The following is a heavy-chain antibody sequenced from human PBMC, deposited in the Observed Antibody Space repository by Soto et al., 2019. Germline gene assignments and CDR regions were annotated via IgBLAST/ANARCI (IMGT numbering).Heavy chain of an antibody. D-gene: IGHD3-10*01. V-gene: IGHV4-59*08. CDR1: GGSISSYY. CDR3: ARAKGRGDKYYYYYYMDV. CDR2: IYYSGST. Sequence: SETLSLTCTVSGGSISSYYWSWIRQPPGKGLEWIGYIYYSGSTNYNPSLKSRVTISVDTSKNQFSLKLSSVTAADTAVYYCARAKGRGDKYYYYYYMDVWGKGTTVTVSS. J-gene: IGHJ6*03.